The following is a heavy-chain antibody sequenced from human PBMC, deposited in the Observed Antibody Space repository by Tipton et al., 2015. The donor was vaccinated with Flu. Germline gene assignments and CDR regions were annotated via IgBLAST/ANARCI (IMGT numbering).Heavy chain of an antibody. Sequence: TLSLTCSVSGDSISYYYWNWIRQPPGKRLGWIGFVYYTGSTAYNASLRSRVTISVDRSKNQFSLKLTSLTAADTAVYYCARDRGWPASLDSWGQGIPVTVSS. J-gene: IGHJ4*02. CDR3: ARDRGWPASLDS. V-gene: IGHV4-59*01. CDR2: VYYTGST. D-gene: IGHD3-10*01. CDR1: GDSISYYY.